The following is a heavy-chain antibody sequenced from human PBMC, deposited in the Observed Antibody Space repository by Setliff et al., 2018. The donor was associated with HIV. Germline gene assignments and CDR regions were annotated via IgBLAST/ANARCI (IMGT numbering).Heavy chain of an antibody. CDR3: ARSFNGVPWT. D-gene: IGHD2-8*01. CDR2: ISHSGDT. J-gene: IGHJ5*02. Sequence: SETLSLTCAVYGGSFSDYFWSWIRQSPGKGLEWIGEISHSGDTQYNSSLKSRVTISIDTSKNQFSLRLSSVTGADTAVYYCARSFNGVPWTWGQGILVTVSS. V-gene: IGHV4-34*01. CDR1: GGSFSDYF.